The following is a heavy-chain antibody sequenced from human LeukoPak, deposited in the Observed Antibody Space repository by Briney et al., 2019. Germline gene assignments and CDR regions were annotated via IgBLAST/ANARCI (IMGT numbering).Heavy chain of an antibody. CDR2: IYYSGST. V-gene: IGHV4-31*03. D-gene: IGHD3-22*01. CDR3: ARARDYDSSGYHYYGMDV. J-gene: IGHJ6*02. CDR1: GGSISSGGYC. Sequence: SQTLSLTCTVSGGSISSGGYCWSWIRQHPGKGLEWIGYIYYSGSTYYNPSLKSRVTISVDTSKNQFSLKLSSVTAADTAVYYCARARDYDSSGYHYYGMDVWGQGTTVTVSS.